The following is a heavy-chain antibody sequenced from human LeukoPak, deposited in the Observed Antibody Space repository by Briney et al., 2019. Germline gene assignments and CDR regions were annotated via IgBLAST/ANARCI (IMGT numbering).Heavy chain of an antibody. Sequence: GGSLRLSCTASGFTFGDYAMSWARQAPGKGLEWVGFISSKVYGGTTEYAASVKGRFTISRDDSKNTAYLQTDSLKTEDTAVYYCTGNYYGSGSYADFDYWGQGTLVTVSS. CDR3: TGNYYGSGSYADFDY. CDR1: GFTFGDYA. CDR2: ISSKVYGGTT. V-gene: IGHV3-49*04. J-gene: IGHJ4*02. D-gene: IGHD3-10*01.